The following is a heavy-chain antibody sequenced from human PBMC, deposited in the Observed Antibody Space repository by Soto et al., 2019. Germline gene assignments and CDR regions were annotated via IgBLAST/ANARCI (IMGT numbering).Heavy chain of an antibody. CDR2: SYWDDDK. J-gene: IGHJ4*02. D-gene: IGHD6-13*01. V-gene: IGHV2-5*02. Sequence: QITLKESGPTLVKPTQTLTLTCTFSGFSFTTYGMGVGWIRQPPGKAMEWLALSYWDDDKRYRPSLKSRLTNTKDASRNHGVLTLTNMDPADTATYNCAHLDWAASGTRYYFDYWGQGTMVTISS. CDR3: AHLDWAASGTRYYFDY. CDR1: GFSFTTYGMG.